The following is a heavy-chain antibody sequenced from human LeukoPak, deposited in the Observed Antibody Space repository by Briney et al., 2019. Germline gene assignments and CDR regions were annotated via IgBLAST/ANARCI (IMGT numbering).Heavy chain of an antibody. V-gene: IGHV3-74*01. CDR3: AKVGSGWSNDAFDI. J-gene: IGHJ3*02. CDR2: INSEGTST. D-gene: IGHD6-19*01. Sequence: GGSLRLSCAASGFTFSSYWMHWVRQAPGKGLVWVSRINSEGTSTSYADSVKGRFTISRDNAENTLYLQMNSLRAEDTALYYCAKVGSGWSNDAFDIWGQGTMVTVSS. CDR1: GFTFSSYW.